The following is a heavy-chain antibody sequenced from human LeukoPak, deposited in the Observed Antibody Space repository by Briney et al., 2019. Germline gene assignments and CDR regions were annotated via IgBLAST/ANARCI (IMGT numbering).Heavy chain of an antibody. V-gene: IGHV3-23*01. J-gene: IGHJ4*01. CDR2: LSGSGITT. CDR1: GFTFSNSA. CDR3: AKGIYSSGWSYFDY. Sequence: GGSLRLSCAASGFTFSNSAMSWDRQAPGKGLEWVSTLSGSGITTYYADSVTGRFTISRDNSKNTLYLQMNSLRAEDTAVYYCAKGIYSSGWSYFDYWGHGTLVTVSS. D-gene: IGHD6-19*01.